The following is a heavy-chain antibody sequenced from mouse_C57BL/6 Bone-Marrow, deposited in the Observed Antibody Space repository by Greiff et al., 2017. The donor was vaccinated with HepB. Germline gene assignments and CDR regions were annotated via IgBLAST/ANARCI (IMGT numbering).Heavy chain of an antibody. J-gene: IGHJ4*01. CDR3: ARHEGYYDYDGDFSYAMDY. D-gene: IGHD2-4*01. V-gene: IGHV5-12*01. CDR2: ISNGGGST. Sequence: EVKLVESGGGLVQPGGSLKLSCAASGFTFSDYYMYWVRQTPEKRLEWVAYISNGGGSTYYPDTVKGRFTISRDNAKNTLYLQMSRLKSEDTAMYYCARHEGYYDYDGDFSYAMDYWGQGTSVTVSS. CDR1: GFTFSDYY.